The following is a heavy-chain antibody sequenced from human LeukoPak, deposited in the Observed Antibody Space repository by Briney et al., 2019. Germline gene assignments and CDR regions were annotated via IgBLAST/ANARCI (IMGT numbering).Heavy chain of an antibody. CDR2: IWYDGSKK. D-gene: IGHD1-26*01. Sequence: PGRSLRLSCAASGFTFSRYGMHWVRQAPGKRLEWVAVIWYDGSKKYYADSVKGRFTISRDDSKNTLYLQMNSLRAEDTAVYYCASSVGATSDYWGQGTLVTVSS. V-gene: IGHV3-33*01. J-gene: IGHJ4*02. CDR3: ASSVGATSDY. CDR1: GFTFSRYG.